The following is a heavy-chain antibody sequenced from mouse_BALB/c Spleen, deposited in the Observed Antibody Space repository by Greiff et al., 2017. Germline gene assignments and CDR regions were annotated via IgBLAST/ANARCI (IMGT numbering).Heavy chain of an antibody. J-gene: IGHJ4*01. V-gene: IGHV14-1*02. CDR2: IDPENGNT. CDR3: ARYCGSSYAMDY. Sequence: VQLQQSGAELVRPGALVKLSCTASGFTIKDYYMHWVKQRPEQGLEWIGWIDPENGNTIYDPKFQGKASITADTSSNTTYLQLSSLTSEDTAVCYCARYCGSSYAMDYWGQGTSVTVSS. D-gene: IGHD1-1*01. CDR1: GFTIKDYY.